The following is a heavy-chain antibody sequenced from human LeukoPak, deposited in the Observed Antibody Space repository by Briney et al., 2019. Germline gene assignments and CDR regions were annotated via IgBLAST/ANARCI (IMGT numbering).Heavy chain of an antibody. D-gene: IGHD3-3*01. CDR3: ARGSGGFDY. V-gene: IGHV3-74*01. CDR1: GFTFSSYW. Sequence: GGSLRLSCAASGFTFSSYWMHWVRQVPGKGLVWVAHINNPGTGTTYADAVKGRFTISRDDAKNTLYLQMNSLRADDTAMYYCARGSGGFDYWGQGTLITVSS. J-gene: IGHJ4*02. CDR2: INNPGTGT.